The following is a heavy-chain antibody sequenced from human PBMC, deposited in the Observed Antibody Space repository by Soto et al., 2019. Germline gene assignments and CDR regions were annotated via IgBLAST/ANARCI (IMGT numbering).Heavy chain of an antibody. V-gene: IGHV4-34*01. CDR2: INHSGST. CDR1: GGSFSGYY. D-gene: IGHD3-3*01. J-gene: IGHJ4*02. CDR3: ARGPLDRSGYYLTGVIFY. Sequence: SETLSLTCAVYGGSFSGYYWSWIRQPPGKGLEWIGEINHSGSTNYNPSLKSRATISVDTSKNQFSLKLSSVTAADTAVYYCARGPLDRSGYYLTGVIFYWGQGTLVTVSS.